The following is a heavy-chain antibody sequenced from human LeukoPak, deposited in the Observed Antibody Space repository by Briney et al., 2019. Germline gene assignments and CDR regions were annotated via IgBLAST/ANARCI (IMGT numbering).Heavy chain of an antibody. CDR1: GGTFSSYA. CDR2: IIPIFGTA. D-gene: IGHD2-21*02. Sequence: ASVKVSCKASGGTFSSYAISWVRQAPGQGLEWMGGIIPIFGTANYAQKFQGRVTITADESTSTAYMELSSLRSEDTAVYYCARGALAGAYCGGGCSSRAFDIWGQGTMVTVSS. J-gene: IGHJ3*02. V-gene: IGHV1-69*13. CDR3: ARGALAGAYCGGGCSSRAFDI.